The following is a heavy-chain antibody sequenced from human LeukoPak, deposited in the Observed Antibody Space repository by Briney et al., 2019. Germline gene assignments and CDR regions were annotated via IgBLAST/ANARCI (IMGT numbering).Heavy chain of an antibody. CDR2: INHSGST. CDR1: GGSFSGYY. V-gene: IGHV4-34*01. D-gene: IGHD1-26*01. CDR3: ARGERQFRESYYSFSFDY. J-gene: IGHJ4*02. Sequence: SETLSLTCAVYGGSFSGYYWSWIRQPPGKGLEWIGEINHSGSTNYNPSLKSRVTISVDTSKNQFSLKLSSVTAADTAVYYCARGERQFRESYYSFSFDYWGQGTLVTVSS.